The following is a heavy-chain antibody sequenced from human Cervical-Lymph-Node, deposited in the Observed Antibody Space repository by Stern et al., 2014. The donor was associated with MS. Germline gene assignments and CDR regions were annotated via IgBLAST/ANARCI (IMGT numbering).Heavy chain of an antibody. D-gene: IGHD2-15*01. CDR1: EYTHNNYL. J-gene: IGHJ6*02. CDR3: AVRYCSGGRCYSVPDV. V-gene: IGHV1-46*02. Sequence: QVQLVQSGSEVKKPGASVKVSCKASEYTHNNYLIHWVRQAPGKRPDWMGVINPSGGTKYAQKVQDSLTMTTEASTSTFYMELSRLRSEDTAVYYCAVRYCSGGRCYSVPDVWGQGTTVIVSS. CDR2: INPSGGT.